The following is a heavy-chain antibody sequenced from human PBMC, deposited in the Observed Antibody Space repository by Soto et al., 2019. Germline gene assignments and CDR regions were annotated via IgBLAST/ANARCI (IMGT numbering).Heavy chain of an antibody. Sequence: QDQLVQSGAEVKKPGASVKVSCKPSGYTFTSHGISWVRQAPGQGLEWMGWISAYNGNTNYAQKFQGRFTMTTDTSTSTAYMELRSLRSDDTAVYYCARGTVSTGYYHYYMDVWGKGTTVTVSS. J-gene: IGHJ6*03. D-gene: IGHD4-17*01. CDR2: ISAYNGNT. CDR1: GYTFTSHG. CDR3: ARGTVSTGYYHYYMDV. V-gene: IGHV1-18*04.